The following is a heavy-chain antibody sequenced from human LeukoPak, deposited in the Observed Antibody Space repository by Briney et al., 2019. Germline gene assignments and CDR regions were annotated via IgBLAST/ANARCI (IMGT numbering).Heavy chain of an antibody. CDR3: ARVKVFFDSSGPIDY. CDR2: INHSGST. Sequence: SETLSLTCAVYGGSFSGYYWSWIRQPPGKGLEWIGEINHSGSTNYNPSLKSRVTISVDTSKNQFSLKLSSVTAADTAVYYCARVKVFFDSSGPIDYWGQGTLVTVSS. V-gene: IGHV4-34*01. J-gene: IGHJ4*02. CDR1: GGSFSGYY. D-gene: IGHD3-22*01.